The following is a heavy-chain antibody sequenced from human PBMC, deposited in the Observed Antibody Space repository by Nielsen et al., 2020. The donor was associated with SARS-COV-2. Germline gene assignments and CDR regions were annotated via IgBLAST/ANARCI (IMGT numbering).Heavy chain of an antibody. Sequence: ASVKVSCKASGYTFTSYAIHWVRQAPGQSLDWMGWIHAGNGDTQYSQKFQGRVTITRDTFANTAYMELSSLKSEDTAVYFCVIVTAALAFDPWGQGSLVTVSS. CDR1: GYTFTSYA. CDR3: VIVTAALAFDP. J-gene: IGHJ5*02. V-gene: IGHV1-3*01. CDR2: IHAGNGDT. D-gene: IGHD3-16*02.